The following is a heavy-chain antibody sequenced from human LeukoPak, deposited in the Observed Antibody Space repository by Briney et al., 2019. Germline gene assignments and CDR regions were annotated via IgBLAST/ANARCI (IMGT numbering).Heavy chain of an antibody. CDR3: ARGGYSSSWYQFDY. V-gene: IGHV3-30-3*01. D-gene: IGHD6-13*01. Sequence: GRSLRLSCAASGFTFSSYAMHWVRQAPGKGLEWVAVISYDGSNKYYADSVKGGFTISRDNSKNMLYLQMNSMRAEDTAVYYCARGGYSSSWYQFDYWAREPWSPSPQ. CDR1: GFTFSSYA. J-gene: IGHJ4*02. CDR2: ISYDGSNK.